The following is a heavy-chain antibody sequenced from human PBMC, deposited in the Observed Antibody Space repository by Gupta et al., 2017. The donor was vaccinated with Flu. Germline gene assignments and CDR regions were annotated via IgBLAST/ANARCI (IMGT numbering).Heavy chain of an antibody. V-gene: IGHV2-5*02. CDR2: IYWDDDK. D-gene: IGHD3-10*01. J-gene: IGHJ3*02. CDR3: AHRATAGSGSDVLDI. Sequence: QITLKESGPPLAKLTQTLTLTCTFSACSLRTAGLGVRWIRQPPGKALQWLALIYWDDDKRYRPFLDSMGSITNDTPENQEVLTLTKMDPVGTATYSCAHRATAGSGSDVLDIWGQGTMVTVSS. CDR1: ACSLRTAGLG.